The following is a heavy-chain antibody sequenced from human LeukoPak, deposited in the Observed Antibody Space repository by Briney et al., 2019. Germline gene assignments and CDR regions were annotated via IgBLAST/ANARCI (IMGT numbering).Heavy chain of an antibody. CDR3: ARDRSSMIRGDLDY. D-gene: IGHD3-10*01. CDR1: GFTFSSYE. CDR2: ISSGGSST. Sequence: PGGSLRLSCAASGFTFSSYEMNWVRQAPGKGLEWVSYISSGGSSTYYADSVKGRFTISRDNANNSLYLQMSSLRAEDTAVYYCARDRSSMIRGDLDYWGQGTLVTVSS. V-gene: IGHV3-48*03. J-gene: IGHJ4*02.